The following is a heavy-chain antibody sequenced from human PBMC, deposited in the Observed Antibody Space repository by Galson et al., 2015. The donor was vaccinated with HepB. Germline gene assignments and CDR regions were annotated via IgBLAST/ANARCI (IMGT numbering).Heavy chain of an antibody. Sequence: SVKVSCKVSGYTLTELSMHWVRQAPGKGLEWMGGFDPEDGETIYAQKFQGRVTMTEDTSTDTAYMELSSLRSEDTAVYYCATSPYYYYDMDVWGQGTTVTVSS. CDR1: GYTLTELS. V-gene: IGHV1-24*01. J-gene: IGHJ6*02. CDR2: FDPEDGET. CDR3: ATSPYYYYDMDV.